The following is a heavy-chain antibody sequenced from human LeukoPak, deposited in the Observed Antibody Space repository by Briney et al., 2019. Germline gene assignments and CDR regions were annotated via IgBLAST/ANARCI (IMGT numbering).Heavy chain of an antibody. CDR2: ISHSGST. J-gene: IGHJ4*02. D-gene: IGHD5-24*01. CDR3: ARHGRDGYNYGPVVYY. Sequence: SETLSLTCAVYGGSFSGYYWSWIRQPPGKGLEWIGEISHSGSTNYNPSLKSRVTISVDTSKNQFSLKLSSVTAADTAVYYCARHGRDGYNYGPVVYYWGQGTLVTVSS. V-gene: IGHV4-34*01. CDR1: GGSFSGYY.